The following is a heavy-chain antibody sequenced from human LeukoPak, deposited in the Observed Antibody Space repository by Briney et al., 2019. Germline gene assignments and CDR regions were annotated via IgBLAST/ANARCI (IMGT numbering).Heavy chain of an antibody. CDR3: ARLRHYDILTGYFDGMDV. CDR2: IYYSGST. CDR1: GGSISSGGYY. V-gene: IGHV4-61*08. J-gene: IGHJ6*02. Sequence: SETLSLTCTVSGGSISSGGYYWSWIRQPPGKGLEWIGYIYYSGSTNYNPSLKSRVTISVDTSKNQFSLKLSSATAADTAVYYCARLRHYDILTGYFDGMDVWGQGTTVTVSS. D-gene: IGHD3-9*01.